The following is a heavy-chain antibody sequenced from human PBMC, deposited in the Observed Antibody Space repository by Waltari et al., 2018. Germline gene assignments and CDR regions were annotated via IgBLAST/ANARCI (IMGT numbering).Heavy chain of an antibody. J-gene: IGHJ4*02. CDR2: ISSSGSII. Sequence: EVQLVESGGGLVQPGGSRRLSCAASGFTFSSYEMTWVRQAPGKGLEGVSYISSSGSIIYYTDSVKGRFTISRDNAKNSLYLQMNSLRAEDTAIYYCATEGGYGDYVAYFDYWGQGTLVTVSS. V-gene: IGHV3-48*03. CDR3: ATEGGYGDYVAYFDY. D-gene: IGHD4-17*01. CDR1: GFTFSSYE.